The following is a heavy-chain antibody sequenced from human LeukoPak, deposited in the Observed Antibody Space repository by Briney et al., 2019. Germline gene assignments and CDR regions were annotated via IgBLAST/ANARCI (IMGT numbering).Heavy chain of an antibody. CDR1: GYTFTGYY. CDR2: INPNSGGT. Sequence: GASVKVSCKASGYTFTGYYMHWVRQAPGQGLEWMGWINPNSGGTNYAQKFQGRVTMTRDTSISTAYMDLSRLKSDDTAVYYCASGGYHYDSSGYYRLDHRGQGTLVTVSS. V-gene: IGHV1-2*02. J-gene: IGHJ4*02. CDR3: ASGGYHYDSSGYYRLDH. D-gene: IGHD3-22*01.